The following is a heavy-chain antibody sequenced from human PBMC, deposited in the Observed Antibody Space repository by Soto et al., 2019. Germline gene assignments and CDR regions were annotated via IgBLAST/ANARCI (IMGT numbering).Heavy chain of an antibody. CDR3: ARRWGRTFDY. V-gene: IGHV4-59*08. Sequence: SETLSLTCTVSGFSISSYYWSWIRQPPGKGLEWIGYIYYSGSTNYNPSLKSRVTISVDTSKNQFSLKLSSVTAADTAVYYCARRWGRTFDYWGQGTLVTAPQ. CDR2: IYYSGST. J-gene: IGHJ4*02. CDR1: GFSISSYY. D-gene: IGHD7-27*01.